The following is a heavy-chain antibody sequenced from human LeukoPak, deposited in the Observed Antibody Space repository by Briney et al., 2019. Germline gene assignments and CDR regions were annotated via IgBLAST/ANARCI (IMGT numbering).Heavy chain of an antibody. CDR3: ARDSRWAGY. J-gene: IGHJ4*02. V-gene: IGHV3-48*04. CDR2: ISSSGSTI. Sequence: GGSLRLSCATSGFSFSSYAMSWVRQAPGKGLEWVSYISSSGSTIYYADSVKGRFTISRDNAKNSLYPQMNSLRAEDTAVYYCARDSRWAGYWGQGTLVTVSS. CDR1: GFSFSSYA. D-gene: IGHD6-19*01.